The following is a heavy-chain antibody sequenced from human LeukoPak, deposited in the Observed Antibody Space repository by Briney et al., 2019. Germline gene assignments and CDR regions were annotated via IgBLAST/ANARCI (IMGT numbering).Heavy chain of an antibody. Sequence: GGSLRLSCAASGFTFSSYAMHWVRQAPGKGLEGVAVTSYDGSNKYYADSVKGRFTISRDNSKNTLYLQMNSLRAEDTAVYYCARRGYSYGTFDYWGQGTLVTVSS. CDR3: ARRGYSYGTFDY. CDR1: GFTFSSYA. J-gene: IGHJ4*02. V-gene: IGHV3-30*04. CDR2: TSYDGSNK. D-gene: IGHD5-18*01.